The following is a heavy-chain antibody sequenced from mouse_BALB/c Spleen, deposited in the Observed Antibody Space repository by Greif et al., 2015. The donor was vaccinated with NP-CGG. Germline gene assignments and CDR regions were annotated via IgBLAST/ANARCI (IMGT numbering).Heavy chain of an antibody. CDR3: ARVPYYFDY. CDR2: ILPGSGSI. Sequence: GQGVESGAELMKPGASVKISCKATGYTFSSYWIEWVKQRPGHGLEWIGEILPGSGSINYNEKFKGKATFTADTSSNTDYMQLSSLTSEYSAVYYCARVPYYFDYWGQGTALTVCS. J-gene: IGHJ2*01. V-gene: IGHV1-9*01. CDR1: GYTFSSYW.